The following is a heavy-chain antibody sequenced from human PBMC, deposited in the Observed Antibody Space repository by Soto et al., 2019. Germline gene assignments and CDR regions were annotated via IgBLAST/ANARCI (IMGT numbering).Heavy chain of an antibody. V-gene: IGHV3-30*18. CDR1: GFTFSSYG. CDR2: ISYDGSNK. CDR3: AKVPYGGCVNG. D-gene: IGHD2-15*01. Sequence: GGSLRLSCAASGFTFSSYGMHWVRQAPGKGLEWVAVISYDGSNKYYADSVKGRFTISRDNSKNTLYLQMNSLRAEDTAVYYCAKVPYGGCVNGWGQGTLVTVSS. J-gene: IGHJ4*02.